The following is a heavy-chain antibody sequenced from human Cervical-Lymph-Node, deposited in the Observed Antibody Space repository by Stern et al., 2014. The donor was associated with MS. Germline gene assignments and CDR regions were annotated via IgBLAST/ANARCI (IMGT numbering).Heavy chain of an antibody. CDR2: ISNVGST. D-gene: IGHD1-1*01. CDR1: GFTVSRDY. V-gene: IGHV3-53*01. CDR3: ARDTSSPERSDW. Sequence: QLVQSGGGVIQPGGSLRLSWTASGFTVSRDYMTWVRQAPGTGLEWVPLISNVGSTFYTDSVTCRLTISRDDSKNTVYLHMTSLRAEDTAMYYCARDTSSPERSDWWGQGTLVTVSS. J-gene: IGHJ4*02.